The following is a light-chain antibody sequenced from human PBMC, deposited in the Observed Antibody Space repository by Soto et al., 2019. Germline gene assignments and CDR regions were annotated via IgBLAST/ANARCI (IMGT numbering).Light chain of an antibody. CDR2: EVS. Sequence: QSALTQPASVSGSPGPPITISCTGNSSDVGTYNYVSWYQQHSGKAPKLMIYEVSNRPSGVSDRFSGCKSGNPASLTISGLQAADEADYSCSSKSTTASLVFGTGSKGTVL. J-gene: IGLJ1*01. V-gene: IGLV2-14*01. CDR3: SSKSTTASLV. CDR1: SSDVGTYNY.